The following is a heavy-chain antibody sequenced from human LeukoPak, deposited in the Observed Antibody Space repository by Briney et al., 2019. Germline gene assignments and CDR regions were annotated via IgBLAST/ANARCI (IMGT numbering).Heavy chain of an antibody. CDR3: ARQRYYDSSGYRNWHFDL. Sequence: PSETLSLTCSVSGGSISTYYWSWIRQPPGKGLEWIGYIYYTGTTNYNPSLKSRVTISVDTSKNQFSLKLSSVTAADTAVYYCARQRYYDSSGYRNWHFDLWGRGTLVTVSS. CDR2: IYYTGTT. J-gene: IGHJ2*01. V-gene: IGHV4-59*08. D-gene: IGHD3-22*01. CDR1: GGSISTYY.